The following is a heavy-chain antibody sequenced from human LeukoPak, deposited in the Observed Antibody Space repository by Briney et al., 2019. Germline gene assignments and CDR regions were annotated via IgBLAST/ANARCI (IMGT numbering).Heavy chain of an antibody. CDR1: GFTFSSYW. CDR2: IYYSGST. V-gene: IGHV4-39*07. D-gene: IGHD5-18*01. J-gene: IGHJ4*02. Sequence: GSLRLSCAASGFTFSSYWMSWVRQAPGKGLEWIGSIYYSGSTYYNPSLKSRVTISVDTSKNQFSLKLSSVTAADTAVYYCARDHSYGYPFFDYWGQGTLVTVSS. CDR3: ARDHSYGYPFFDY.